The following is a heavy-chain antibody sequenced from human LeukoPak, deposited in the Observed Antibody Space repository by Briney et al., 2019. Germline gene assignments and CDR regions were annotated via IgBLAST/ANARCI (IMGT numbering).Heavy chain of an antibody. CDR3: ARYKYSSSSGYFDY. CDR1: GYTFTSYG. Sequence: ASVKVSCKASGYTFTSYGISWVRQAPGQGLEWMGRIIPIFGTANYAQKFQGRVTITTDESTSTAYMELSSLRSEDTAVYYRARYKYSSSSGYFDYWGQGTLVTVSS. J-gene: IGHJ4*02. CDR2: IIPIFGTA. V-gene: IGHV1-69*05. D-gene: IGHD6-6*01.